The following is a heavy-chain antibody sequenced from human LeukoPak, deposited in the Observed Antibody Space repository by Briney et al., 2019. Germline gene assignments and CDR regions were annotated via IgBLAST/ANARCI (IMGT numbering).Heavy chain of an antibody. CDR2: INHSGST. D-gene: IGHD2-2*01. Sequence: PSETLSLTCAVYGGSFSGYYWSWIRQPPGTGLEWIGEINHSGSTNYNPSLTSRVTISVDTSKNQFSLKLSSVTAADTAVYYCARDREGIVVVPATYYYYYMDVWGKGTTVTVSS. CDR1: GGSFSGYY. V-gene: IGHV4-34*01. CDR3: ARDREGIVVVPATYYYYYMDV. J-gene: IGHJ6*03.